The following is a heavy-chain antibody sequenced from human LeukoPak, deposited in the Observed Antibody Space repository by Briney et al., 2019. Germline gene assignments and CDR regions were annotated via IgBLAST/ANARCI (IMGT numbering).Heavy chain of an antibody. CDR2: TYYRSKWYN. D-gene: IGHD5-12*01. Sequence: SQTLSLTCAISRDRVSSNSAAWHWSTQSPSRGLEWLGRTYYRSKWYNDYAVSVKSRITINPDTYKNQFSLQLNSVSPEDTAVYYCARAGTWDSGYGYWGQGTLVTVSS. J-gene: IGHJ4*02. CDR3: ARAGTWDSGYGY. V-gene: IGHV6-1*01. CDR1: RDRVSSNSAA.